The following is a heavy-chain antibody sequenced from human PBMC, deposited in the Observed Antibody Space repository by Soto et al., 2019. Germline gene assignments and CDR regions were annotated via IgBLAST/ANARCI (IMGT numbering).Heavy chain of an antibody. J-gene: IGHJ6*03. V-gene: IGHV3-30*18. CDR2: ISYDGSNK. Sequence: QVQLVESGGGVVQPGRSLRLSCAASGFTFSSYGMHWVRQAPGKGLEWVAVISYDGSNKYYADSVKGRFTISRDNSKNPLYMQMNSLRAEDTAVYYCAKDFATDYYYCYMDVWGKGTTVTVSS. CDR3: AKDFATDYYYCYMDV. CDR1: GFTFSSYG. D-gene: IGHD4-17*01.